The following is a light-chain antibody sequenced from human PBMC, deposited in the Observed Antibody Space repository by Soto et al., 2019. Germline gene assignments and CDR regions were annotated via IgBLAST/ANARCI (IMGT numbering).Light chain of an antibody. CDR2: GAS. CDR1: QYVDTN. Sequence: ETVMTQSPATLSVSPGERATLSCRASQYVDTNLAWYQQKPGQAPRLLIHGASTRASGFPPRFSGSGSGTEFTLPISSLQLEDFAVYYCQQYHNWPGTFGQGTKLEIK. CDR3: QQYHNWPGT. J-gene: IGKJ2*02. V-gene: IGKV3-15*01.